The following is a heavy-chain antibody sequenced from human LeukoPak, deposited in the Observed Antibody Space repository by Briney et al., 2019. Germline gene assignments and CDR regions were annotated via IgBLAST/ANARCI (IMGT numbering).Heavy chain of an antibody. J-gene: IGHJ5*01. CDR1: GFTFSSYA. CDR2: MSYDGSYK. V-gene: IGHV3-30*04. D-gene: IGHD2/OR15-2a*01. CDR3: TFQRLSFLNFFES. Sequence: PGGSLRLSCAASGFTFSSYAMHWVRQAPGKGLEWVALMSYDGSYKYYADSVKGRFTISRDISKNTLYLQMNSLRSEDTAVYYCTFQRLSFLNFFESWGQGTLVTVSS.